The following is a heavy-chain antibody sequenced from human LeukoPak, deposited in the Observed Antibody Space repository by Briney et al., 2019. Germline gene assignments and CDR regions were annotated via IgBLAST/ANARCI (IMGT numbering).Heavy chain of an antibody. V-gene: IGHV3-23*01. CDR2: ISGSGGST. CDR3: AKHGSGSYYVGHGRFDY. D-gene: IGHD3-10*01. CDR1: GFTFSSYG. Sequence: GGTLRLSCAASGFTFSSYGMSWVRQAPGKGLEWVSAISGSGGSTYYADSVKGRFTISRDNSKNTLYLQMNSLRAEDTAVYYCAKHGSGSYYVGHGRFDYWGQGTLVTVSS. J-gene: IGHJ4*02.